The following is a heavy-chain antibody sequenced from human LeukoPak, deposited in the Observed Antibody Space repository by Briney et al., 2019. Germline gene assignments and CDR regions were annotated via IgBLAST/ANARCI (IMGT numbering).Heavy chain of an antibody. Sequence: SQTLSLTYAISGDSVSSNSVAWNWIRQSPSKGLEWLGRTYYKSKWYNDYAVSVKSRISIKPDTSKNQFSLQLNSVTPEDTAVYYCARAQDSSRLYRPEKTTVKTYFDYWGQGTLVTVSS. CDR2: TYYKSKWYN. J-gene: IGHJ4*02. V-gene: IGHV6-1*01. D-gene: IGHD4-17*01. CDR3: ARAQDSSRLYRPEKTTVKTYFDY. CDR1: GDSVSSNSVA.